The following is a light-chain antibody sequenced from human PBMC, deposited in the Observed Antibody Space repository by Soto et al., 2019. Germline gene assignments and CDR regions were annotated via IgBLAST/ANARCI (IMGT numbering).Light chain of an antibody. Sequence: EIVMMQSPATLSVSPGERATLSCRASQSVNSNYLAWYQQKPGQAPRLLTYVISKRATDIPDRFSGSGSGTEFTLTISSLQPEDFATYYCQQHGQWPITFGQGTRLEIK. J-gene: IGKJ5*01. CDR1: QSVNSN. V-gene: IGKV3D-15*01. CDR3: QQHGQWPIT. CDR2: VIS.